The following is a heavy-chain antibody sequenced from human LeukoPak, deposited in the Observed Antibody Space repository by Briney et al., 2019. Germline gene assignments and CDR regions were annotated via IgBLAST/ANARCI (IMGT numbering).Heavy chain of an antibody. V-gene: IGHV1-24*01. Sequence: GASVKVSCKASGGTFSSYAISWVRQAPGKGLEWMGGFDPEDGETIYAQKFQGRVTMTEDTSTDTAYMELSSLRSEDTAVYYCATGHYYDMGSQFDYWGQGTLVTVSS. CDR3: ATGHYYDMGSQFDY. J-gene: IGHJ4*02. CDR2: FDPEDGET. D-gene: IGHD3-22*01. CDR1: GGTFSSYA.